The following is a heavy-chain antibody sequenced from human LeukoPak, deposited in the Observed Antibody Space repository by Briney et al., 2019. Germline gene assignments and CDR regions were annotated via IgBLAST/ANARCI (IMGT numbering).Heavy chain of an antibody. CDR3: ARVPMVQGVNVDPCDY. J-gene: IGHJ4*02. CDR2: ISSSSSYI. Sequence: PGGSLRLSCAASGFTFSSYSMNCVRQAPGKALEWVSSISSSSSYIYYADSVKGRFTISRDNAKKSLFLQMNSLRAEDTAVYYCARVPMVQGVNVDPCDYWGQGTLVTVSS. CDR1: GFTFSSYS. D-gene: IGHD3-10*01. V-gene: IGHV3-21*01.